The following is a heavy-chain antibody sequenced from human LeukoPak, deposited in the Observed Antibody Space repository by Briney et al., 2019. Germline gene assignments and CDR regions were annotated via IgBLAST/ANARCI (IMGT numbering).Heavy chain of an antibody. V-gene: IGHV4-39*07. D-gene: IGHD3-10*01. J-gene: IGHJ1*01. CDR1: GGSISSSAYY. CDR3: AKEGTSH. CDR2: IDYRGSA. Sequence: SSETLSLTCTVSGGSISSSAYYWSWVRQSPGKGLQWMGTIDYRGSAYYSPSLKSRLTIAIDTSKNQFSLKLNSVTAADSAIYYCAKEGTSHWGQGTLVIVSS.